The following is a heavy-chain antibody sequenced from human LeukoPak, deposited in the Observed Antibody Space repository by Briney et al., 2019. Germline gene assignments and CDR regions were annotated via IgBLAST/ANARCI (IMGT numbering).Heavy chain of an antibody. CDR3: ARDNPYYYGMDV. J-gene: IGHJ6*02. CDR2: IIPIFGTA. Sequence: GASVKVSCKASGGTFSSYAISWVRQAPGQGLEWMGGIIPIFGTANYAQKFQGRVTITADESTSTAYMELSSLRSEDTAVYYCARDNPYYYGMDVWGQGTTVTVSS. V-gene: IGHV1-69*01. CDR1: GGTFSSYA.